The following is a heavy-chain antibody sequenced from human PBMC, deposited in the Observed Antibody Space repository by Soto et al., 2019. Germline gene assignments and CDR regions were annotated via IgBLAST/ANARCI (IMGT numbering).Heavy chain of an antibody. CDR1: GFTFSTYG. D-gene: IGHD5-12*01. J-gene: IGHJ4*02. V-gene: IGHV3-33*01. CDR2: IGHESNLE. CDR3: ARDLTSGFQDY. Sequence: VGSLRLFCAASGFTFSTYGMHWVPQAPGKGVEWVAVIGHESNLEFYASSVMRRFTISRDNSKNTLSLQMDSLRAEDTAVYYCARDLTSGFQDYWGQGTRVTVSS.